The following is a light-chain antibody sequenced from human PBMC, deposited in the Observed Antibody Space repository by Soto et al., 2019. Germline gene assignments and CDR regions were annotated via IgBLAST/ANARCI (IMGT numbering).Light chain of an antibody. CDR2: KAS. V-gene: IGKV1-5*03. Sequence: DIQMTQSPSTLSASVGDRVTITCLASQSISSWLDWYQQKPGKAPKLLIYKASSLESGVPSRFSGSGSGTEFTLTISSLQPDDFATYYCQQYNSYPWTFGQGTKVEIK. CDR3: QQYNSYPWT. CDR1: QSISSW. J-gene: IGKJ1*01.